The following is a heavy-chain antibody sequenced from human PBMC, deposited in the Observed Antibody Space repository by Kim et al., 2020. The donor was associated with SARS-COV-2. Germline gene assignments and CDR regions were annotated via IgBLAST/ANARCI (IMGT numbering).Heavy chain of an antibody. D-gene: IGHD2-15*01. J-gene: IGHJ6*02. Sequence: GGSLRLSCAASGFTFSSYGMHWVRQAPGKGLEWVAVISYDGSNKYYADSVKGRFTISRDNSKNTLYLQMNSLRAEDTAVYYCAKDASIEVVVAATGYYYYYGMDVWGQGTTVTVSS. V-gene: IGHV3-30*18. CDR3: AKDASIEVVVAATGYYYYYGMDV. CDR1: GFTFSSYG. CDR2: ISYDGSNK.